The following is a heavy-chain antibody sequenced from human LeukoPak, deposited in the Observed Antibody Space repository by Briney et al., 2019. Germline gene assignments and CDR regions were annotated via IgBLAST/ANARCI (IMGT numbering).Heavy chain of an antibody. CDR2: IKQDGSEK. V-gene: IGHV3-7*03. Sequence: PGGSLRLSCAASGFTFSSYWMSWVRQAPGKGLEWVANIKQDGSEKYYVDSVKGRFTISRDNAKNFLYLQMNSLRAEDTALYYCAKERYSSSWYYFDYWGQGTLVTVSS. CDR3: AKERYSSSWYYFDY. D-gene: IGHD6-13*01. J-gene: IGHJ4*02. CDR1: GFTFSSYW.